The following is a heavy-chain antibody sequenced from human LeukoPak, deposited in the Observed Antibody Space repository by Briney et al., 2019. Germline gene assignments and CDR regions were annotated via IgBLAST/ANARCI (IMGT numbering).Heavy chain of an antibody. V-gene: IGHV4-38-2*01. CDR2: IYHSGST. CDR3: ARICSSTSCYTSTTDY. D-gene: IGHD2-2*02. CDR1: GYSISSGYY. J-gene: IGHJ4*02. Sequence: SETLSLTCAVSGYSISSGYYWGWIRQPPGKGLEWIGSIYHSGSTFYNPSLKSRVTISVDTPKNQFSLKLSSVTAADTAVYYCARICSSTSCYTSTTDYWGQGTLVTVSS.